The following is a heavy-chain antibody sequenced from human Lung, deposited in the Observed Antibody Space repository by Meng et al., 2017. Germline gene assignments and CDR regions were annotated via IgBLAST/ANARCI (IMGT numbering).Heavy chain of an antibody. J-gene: IGHJ4*01. Sequence: GSLRLSCTVSGGSISSSSYYWGWIRQPPGKGLEWIGSIYYSGSTYYNPSLKSRVTISVDTSKNQFSLKLSSVTAADTAVYYCARMDRPGIAVAASVDYWGHGTQVTVSS. CDR1: GGSISSSSYY. CDR3: ARMDRPGIAVAASVDY. V-gene: IGHV4-39*07. D-gene: IGHD6-19*01. CDR2: IYYSGST.